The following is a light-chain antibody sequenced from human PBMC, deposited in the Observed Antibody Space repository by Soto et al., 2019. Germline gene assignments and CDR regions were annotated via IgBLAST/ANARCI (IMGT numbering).Light chain of an antibody. CDR3: ISYTDRQSYL. CDR1: SSDIGSYNH. Sequence: QSVRAQAPSGSASPGQSITISCSGTSSDIGSYNHVAWYQQFPGKSPKLMIYAVSDRPPGVSDRFSGSKSGITASLTISGLQTEDEVDYYCISYTDRQSYLFGTGTKVTVL. CDR2: AVS. V-gene: IGLV2-14*03. J-gene: IGLJ1*01.